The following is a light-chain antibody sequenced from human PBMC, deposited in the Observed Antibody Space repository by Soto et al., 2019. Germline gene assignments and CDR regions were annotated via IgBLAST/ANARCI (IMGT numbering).Light chain of an antibody. CDR3: QQLNIDSYPIT. J-gene: IGKJ5*01. CDR1: QGISSF. V-gene: IGKV1-9*01. Sequence: IQLTQSPSSLSASIGDRVTITCRASQGISSFLAWYQQKPGKAPKLLIYAACTLQSGIPSRFSGSGSGTDFTLTISSLQPEDFATYYCQQLNIDSYPITFGQGTRLEIK. CDR2: AAC.